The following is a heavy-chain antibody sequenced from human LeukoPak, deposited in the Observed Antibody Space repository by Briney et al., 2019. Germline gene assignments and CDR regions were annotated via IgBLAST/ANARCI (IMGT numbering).Heavy chain of an antibody. J-gene: IGHJ4*02. V-gene: IGHV4-61*05. CDR1: GGSISSSSYY. D-gene: IGHD6-19*01. CDR3: ARVRGWYYFDY. CDR2: IYYSGST. Sequence: NPSETLSLTCTVSGGSISSSSYYWGWIRQPPGKGLEWIGYIYYSGSTNYNPSLKSRVTISVDTSKNQFSLKLSSVTAADTAVYYCARVRGWYYFDYWGQGTLVTVSS.